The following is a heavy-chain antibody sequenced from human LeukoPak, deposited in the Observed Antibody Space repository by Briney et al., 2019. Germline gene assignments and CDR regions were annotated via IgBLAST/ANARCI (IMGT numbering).Heavy chain of an antibody. Sequence: ASVKVSCKASGYTFTGYFLHWIRQAPGQGLEWMGWINPSSGGTEYAQKFQGRVTMTRDTSISTAYMELSRLRSDDTAVYYCARSYSSGWYSPGYYYYGMDVWGQGTTVTVSS. CDR3: ARSYSSGWYSPGYYYYGMDV. CDR2: INPSSGGT. CDR1: GYTFTGYF. D-gene: IGHD6-19*01. J-gene: IGHJ6*02. V-gene: IGHV1-2*02.